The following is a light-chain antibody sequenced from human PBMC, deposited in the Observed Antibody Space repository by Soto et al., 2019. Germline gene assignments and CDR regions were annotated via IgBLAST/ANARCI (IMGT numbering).Light chain of an antibody. V-gene: IGKV1-5*03. CDR1: QSLTSR. CDR2: KTS. J-gene: IGKJ3*01. Sequence: DIQMTQSPSTLSASVGDRVTITCRASQSLTSRLAWYQQRPGKAPKLLIYKTSTLQSGVPSRFSGSGSGTEFTLTISSLQPDDFATYYCQQFKSYPFTFGPGTKVDI. CDR3: QQFKSYPFT.